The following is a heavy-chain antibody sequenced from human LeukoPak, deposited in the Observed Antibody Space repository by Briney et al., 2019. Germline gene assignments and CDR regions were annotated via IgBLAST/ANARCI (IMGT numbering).Heavy chain of an antibody. CDR2: IWYDGSSK. Sequence: PGGSLRLSCAASGFIFSSYGMHWVRQAPGKGLEWVAVIWYDGSSKYYADSVKGRFTLSRDNSKNTLYLQMNSLRAEDTAVYYCANQIERTMIVVVKGGFDYWGQGTLVTVSS. CDR3: ANQIERTMIVVVKGGFDY. J-gene: IGHJ4*02. V-gene: IGHV3-33*06. CDR1: GFIFSSYG. D-gene: IGHD3-22*01.